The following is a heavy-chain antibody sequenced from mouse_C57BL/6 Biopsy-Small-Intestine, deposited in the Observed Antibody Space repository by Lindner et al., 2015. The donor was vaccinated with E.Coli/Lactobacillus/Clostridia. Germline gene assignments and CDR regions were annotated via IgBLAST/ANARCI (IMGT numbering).Heavy chain of an antibody. V-gene: IGHV1-42*01. D-gene: IGHD5-1*01. CDR1: GYSFAGYY. J-gene: IGHJ3*01. Sequence: VQLQESGPELVKPGASVKISCKASGYSFAGYYLNWVKQNPEKSLEWIGEIYPSTGGTTYNQKFKDKATMTEDKSSSTAYMELKSLTSEDSAVYYCARSFEHGSAYKAWFAYWGQGTLVTVSA. CDR2: IYPSTGGT. CDR3: ARSFEHGSAYKAWFAY.